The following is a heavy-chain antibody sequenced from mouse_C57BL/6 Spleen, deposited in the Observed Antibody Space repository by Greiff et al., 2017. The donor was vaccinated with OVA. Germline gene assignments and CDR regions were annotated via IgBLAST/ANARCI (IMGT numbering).Heavy chain of an antibody. CDR2: INPNNGGT. Sequence: VQLQQSGPELVKPGASVKISCKASGYTFTDYYMNWVKQSHGKSLEWIGDINPNNGGTSYTQKFKGKAILTVAKSSSTAYLALRSLTSADSAVSDGARDYYGSNTGCAYWGKGTLVTGAA. CDR1: GYTFTDYY. D-gene: IGHD1-1*01. J-gene: IGHJ3*01. CDR3: ARDYYGSNTGCAY. V-gene: IGHV1-26*01.